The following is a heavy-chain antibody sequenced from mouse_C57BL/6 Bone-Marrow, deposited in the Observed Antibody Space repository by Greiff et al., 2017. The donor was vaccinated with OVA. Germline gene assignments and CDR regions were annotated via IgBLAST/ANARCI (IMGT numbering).Heavy chain of an antibody. J-gene: IGHJ2*01. D-gene: IGHD1-1*01. CDR2: IDPENGDT. CDR3: TTRAITTVVGGY. V-gene: IGHV14-4*01. Sequence: EVQLQQSGAELVRPGASVKLSCTASGFTIKDDYMHWVKQRPEQGLEWIGWIDPENGDTEYASKFQGKATITADTSSNTAYLQLSSLTSEDTAVYYCTTRAITTVVGGYWGQGTTLTVSS. CDR1: GFTIKDDY.